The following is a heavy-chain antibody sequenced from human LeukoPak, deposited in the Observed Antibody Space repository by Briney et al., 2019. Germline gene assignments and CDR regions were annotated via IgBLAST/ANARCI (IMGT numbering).Heavy chain of an antibody. J-gene: IGHJ4*02. D-gene: IGHD3-3*01. Sequence: ASVKVSCKDSGYTFTSYDINRVRQATGQRREWVGWMNPNSGNTGYAQKFQGRVTMTRDTSISTAYMELSRLRSDDTAVYYCARDPLFPYYFDYWGQGTLVTVSS. CDR3: ARDPLFPYYFDY. CDR2: MNPNSGNT. CDR1: GYTFTSYD. V-gene: IGHV1-8*01.